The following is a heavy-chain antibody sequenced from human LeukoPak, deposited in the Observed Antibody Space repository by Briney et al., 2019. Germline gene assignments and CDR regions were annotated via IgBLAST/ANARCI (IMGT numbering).Heavy chain of an antibody. CDR1: GFTFSSYA. V-gene: IGHV3-23*01. CDR3: AKGQYAYYYDSSGYTLDY. Sequence: GGSLRLSCAASGFTFSSYAMSWVRQASGKGLEWVSAISGSGGSTYYADSVKGRFTISRDNSKNTLYLQMNSLRAEDTAVYYCAKGQYAYYYDSSGYTLDYWGQGTLVTVSS. D-gene: IGHD3-22*01. J-gene: IGHJ4*02. CDR2: ISGSGGST.